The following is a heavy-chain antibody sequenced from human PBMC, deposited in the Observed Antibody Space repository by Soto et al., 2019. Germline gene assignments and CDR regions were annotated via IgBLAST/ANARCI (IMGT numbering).Heavy chain of an antibody. D-gene: IGHD7-27*01. J-gene: IGHJ4*02. Sequence: QVHLVESGGGVVQPGGSLRLSCVASGFTFSNFGMHWVRQAPGKGLEWVAVISNDERIKQYADSVRGRFAISRDNSKNTVYLQMNSLRAEDTAVYYCARQTPTGEQDYWGQGTLVTVSS. CDR1: GFTFSNFG. CDR2: ISNDERIK. V-gene: IGHV3-33*01. CDR3: ARQTPTGEQDY.